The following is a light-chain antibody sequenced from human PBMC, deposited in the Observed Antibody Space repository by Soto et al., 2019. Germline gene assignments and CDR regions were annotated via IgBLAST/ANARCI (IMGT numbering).Light chain of an antibody. CDR1: SSDVGDYNY. V-gene: IGLV2-14*03. CDR2: DVS. CDR3: SSYTNGITLVV. Sequence: QSALTQPASVFGSPGQSITISCTATSSDVGDYNYVSWYQQHPGKAPKLMIYDVSNRPSGVSNRFSGSKSGYTASLTISGLQAEDEAAYYCSSYTNGITLVVFGGGTKVTVL. J-gene: IGLJ2*01.